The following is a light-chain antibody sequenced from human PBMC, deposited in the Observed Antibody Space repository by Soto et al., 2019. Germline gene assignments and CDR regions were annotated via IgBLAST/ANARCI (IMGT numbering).Light chain of an antibody. CDR2: GTS. V-gene: IGKV3-20*01. Sequence: DIVLTQSPGTLSLSPGERATLSCRASQSVSSSYLAWYQQKPGQAPRLLMYGTSKRATGIPDRFSGSGSETDFTLTISRLEPEDFAVYYCQQYGSLFGPGTRVDVK. J-gene: IGKJ3*01. CDR1: QSVSSSY. CDR3: QQYGSL.